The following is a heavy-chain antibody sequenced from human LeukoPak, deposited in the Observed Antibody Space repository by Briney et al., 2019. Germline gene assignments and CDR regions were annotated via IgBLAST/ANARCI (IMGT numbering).Heavy chain of an antibody. CDR2: IIPILGIA. CDR1: GGTFSSYA. CDR3: ARVSTVLRSSNHPVKFDY. D-gene: IGHD3-3*01. J-gene: IGHJ4*02. Sequence: SVKVSCKASGGTFSSYAISWVRQAPGQGLEWMGRIIPILGIANYAQKFQGRVTITADKSTSTAYMELSSLRSEDTAVYYCARVSTVLRSSNHPVKFDYWGQGTLVTVSS. V-gene: IGHV1-69*04.